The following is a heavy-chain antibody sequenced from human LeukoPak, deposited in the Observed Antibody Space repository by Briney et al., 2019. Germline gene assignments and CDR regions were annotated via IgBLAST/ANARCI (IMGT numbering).Heavy chain of an antibody. CDR2: IYPGDSDT. Sequence: GESLKISCKGSGYSFTSYWIGWVRQMPGKGLEWMGIIYPGDSDTSYTPSVQGQLTISADKSISTAYLQWSSLKAWDTAMYYCASQEGGVVVLSCFDYWGQGTLVTVSS. V-gene: IGHV5-51*01. D-gene: IGHD2-2*01. CDR3: ASQEGGVVVLSCFDY. CDR1: GYSFTSYW. J-gene: IGHJ4*02.